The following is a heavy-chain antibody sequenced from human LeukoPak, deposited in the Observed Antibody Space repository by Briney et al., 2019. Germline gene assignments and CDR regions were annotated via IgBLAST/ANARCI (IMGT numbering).Heavy chain of an antibody. J-gene: IGHJ5*02. CDR2: TYYSGST. Sequence: PSETLSLTCTVSGGSISSYYWSWIRQPPGKGLEWIGYTYYSGSTNYNPSLTSRVTISVDTSKNQISMKLSSVTAADTAVYYCAKGAGPPWFDPWGQGTLVTVSS. CDR3: AKGAGPPWFDP. D-gene: IGHD6-19*01. CDR1: GGSISSYY. V-gene: IGHV4-59*08.